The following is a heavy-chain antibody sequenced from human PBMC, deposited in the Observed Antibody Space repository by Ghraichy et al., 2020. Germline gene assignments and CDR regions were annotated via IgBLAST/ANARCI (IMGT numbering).Heavy chain of an antibody. J-gene: IGHJ4*02. V-gene: IGHV4-39*01. Sequence: SETLSLTCSVSGGSIGSSNYYWGWLRQPTGKGLEWIGSIDYSGSTYNNPSHRSRVIISVDTYKKQCFLRMSSVTAADTAVYYCARLSVEYRSSWVFEYWGRGTLVTVSS. CDR1: GGSIGSSNYY. D-gene: IGHD6-13*01. CDR3: ARLSVEYRSSWVFEY. CDR2: IDYSGST.